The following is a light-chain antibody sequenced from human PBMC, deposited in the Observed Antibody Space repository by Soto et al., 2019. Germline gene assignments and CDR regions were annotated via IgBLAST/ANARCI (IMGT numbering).Light chain of an antibody. V-gene: IGLV2-14*01. CDR2: EVS. J-gene: IGLJ1*01. CDR1: TSDLGRYKF. Sequence: ASVSGSPGQSITLSCTGTTSDLGRYKFVSWYQQYPGKAPRLMMYEVSNRPSGVSNRFSGSKSGNTASLTISGLQAEDEAIYYCSSYSISTAYLFGTGTKVTVL. CDR3: SSYSISTAYL.